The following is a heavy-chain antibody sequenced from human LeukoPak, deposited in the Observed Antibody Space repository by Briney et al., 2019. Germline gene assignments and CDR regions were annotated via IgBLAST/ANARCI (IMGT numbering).Heavy chain of an antibody. CDR1: GYSFTDYY. V-gene: IGHV1-2*02. J-gene: IGHJ5*02. D-gene: IGHD1-20*01. CDR2: MNPNSGDT. Sequence: GASVKVSCKASGYSFTDYYMHWVRQAPGQGLEWMGWMNPNSGDTNDAQKFQGRVTVTRDTSTNTVYMELSRLTSDDTAVYYCARGRASLTAWFVPWGQGTLVTVSS. CDR3: ARGRASLTAWFVP.